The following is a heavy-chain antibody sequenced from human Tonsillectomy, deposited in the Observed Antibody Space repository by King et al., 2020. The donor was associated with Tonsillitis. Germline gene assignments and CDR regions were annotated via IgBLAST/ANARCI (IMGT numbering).Heavy chain of an antibody. V-gene: IGHV3-21*04. Sequence: VQLVESGGGLVKPGGSLRLSCAASGFTFSDFTMNWVRQAPGKGLEWVSSISSSSSYIYYADSVKGRFTISRDNAKNSLYLQMNSLSPEDTGLYYCARGSRGGQRRPSCSDYWGQGTLVTVSS. D-gene: IGHD2-15*01. CDR3: ARGSRGGQRRPSCSDY. J-gene: IGHJ4*02. CDR1: GFTFSDFT. CDR2: ISSSSSYI.